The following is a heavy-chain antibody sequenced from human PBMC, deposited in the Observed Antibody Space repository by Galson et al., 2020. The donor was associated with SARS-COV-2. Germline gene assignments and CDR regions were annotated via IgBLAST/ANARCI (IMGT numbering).Heavy chain of an antibody. D-gene: IGHD6-13*01. CDR2: IDPSDSYT. Sequence: GESLKISCKGSGYSFTSYWISWVRQMPGKGLEWMGRIDPSDSYTNYSPSFQGHVTISADKSISTAYLQWSSLKASDTAMYYCARLPIAAAAPRGFDPWGQGTLVTVSS. J-gene: IGHJ5*02. CDR1: GYSFTSYW. CDR3: ARLPIAAAAPRGFDP. V-gene: IGHV5-10-1*01.